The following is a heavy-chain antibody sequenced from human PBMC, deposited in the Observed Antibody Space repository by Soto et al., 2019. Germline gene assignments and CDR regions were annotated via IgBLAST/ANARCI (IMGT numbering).Heavy chain of an antibody. J-gene: IGHJ5*02. Sequence: GSLRLSCAVSGFTFSSYSMNWVRQAPGKGLEWVSSISSSSSYIYYADSVKGRFTISRDNAKNSLYLQMNSLRAEDTAVYYCARSIFGAANWFDPWGQGTLVTVSS. CDR1: GFTFSSYS. D-gene: IGHD3-3*02. CDR3: ARSIFGAANWFDP. CDR2: ISSSSSYI. V-gene: IGHV3-21*01.